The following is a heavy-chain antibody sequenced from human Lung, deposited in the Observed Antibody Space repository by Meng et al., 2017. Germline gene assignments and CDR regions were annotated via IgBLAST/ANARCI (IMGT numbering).Heavy chain of an antibody. D-gene: IGHD4-11*01. J-gene: IGHJ4*02. CDR3: ARGPTTMAHDFDY. CDR2: INHSGLT. V-gene: IGHV4-34*01. Sequence: RQLWCSVLFKPSETLSLIVVVAGGSFMDYDWSWIRQPPGKGLEWIGEINHSGLTNYNPSLESRATISVDTSHNNLSLKLSSLTAADSAVYYCARGPTTMAHDFDYWCQGTLVTVSS. CDR1: GGSFMDYD.